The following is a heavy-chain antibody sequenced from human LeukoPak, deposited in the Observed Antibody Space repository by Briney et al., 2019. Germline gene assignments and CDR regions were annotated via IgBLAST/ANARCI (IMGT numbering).Heavy chain of an antibody. CDR1: GYTFTCYG. J-gene: IGHJ3*02. V-gene: IGHV1-2*02. CDR3: ARVGGWQLQYDAFDI. CDR2: INPNSGGT. Sequence: GASVKVSCKASGYTFTCYGIRWVRQAPGQGLEWMGWINPNSGGTNYAQKFQGRVTMTRDTSISTAYMELSRLRSDDTAVYYCARVGGWQLQYDAFDIWGQGTMVTVSS. D-gene: IGHD4-23*01.